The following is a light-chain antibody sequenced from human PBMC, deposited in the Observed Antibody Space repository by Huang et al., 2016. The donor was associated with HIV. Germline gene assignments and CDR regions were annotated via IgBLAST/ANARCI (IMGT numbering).Light chain of an antibody. V-gene: IGKV3-15*01. CDR2: GAS. CDR1: QSVSSN. CDR3: QQYDDWPPDT. Sequence: EIVMTQSPATLSVSPGERATLSCKASQSVSSNLAWYQQKPGQAPRLLIYGASTRATGIPARFRGSGSGTEFTLTITSQQSEDFAVYYCQQYDDWPPDTFGQGTKVEI. J-gene: IGKJ2*01.